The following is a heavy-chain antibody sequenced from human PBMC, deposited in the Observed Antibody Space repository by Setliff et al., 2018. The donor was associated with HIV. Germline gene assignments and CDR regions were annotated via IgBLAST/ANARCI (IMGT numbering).Heavy chain of an antibody. J-gene: IGHJ1*01. CDR1: GFTFSSYE. V-gene: IGHV3-21*01. CDR2: ISSSSSYI. D-gene: IGHD6-13*01. Sequence: GGSLRLSCAASGFTFSSYEMNWVRQAPGTGLEWVSSISSSSSYIHYADSVKGRFTISRDNAKNSLYLQMNSLRAEDTAVYYCAREPSAAGPEYFQHWGQGTLVTVSS. CDR3: AREPSAAGPEYFQH.